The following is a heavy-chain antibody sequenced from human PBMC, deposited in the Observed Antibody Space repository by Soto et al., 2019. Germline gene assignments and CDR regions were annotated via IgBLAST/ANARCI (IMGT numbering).Heavy chain of an antibody. Sequence: GGSLRLSGAASGFTVSSNYMSWVRQAPGKGLEWGSVIYSGGSTYYADSVRGRFTISRDNSKNTLYLQMKSMRAADTAVHYCARDPPATRHGMDVWGQGTTVTVSS. J-gene: IGHJ6*02. V-gene: IGHV3-53*01. CDR2: IYSGGST. CDR1: GFTVSSNY. CDR3: ARDPPATRHGMDV.